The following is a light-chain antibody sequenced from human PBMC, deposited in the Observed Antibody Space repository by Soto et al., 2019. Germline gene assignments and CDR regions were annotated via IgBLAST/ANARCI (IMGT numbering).Light chain of an antibody. Sequence: EVVMTQSPATLSVSPGERVTLSCRASESVHRNLAWYQQKPGQGPSLLIYYASTRATGVPDRFTGSGSGTECTLTIIILQSEAFGVYHCHHYSNWPPTFGPGTKVEIK. CDR1: ESVHRN. V-gene: IGKV3-15*01. CDR3: HHYSNWPPT. CDR2: YAS. J-gene: IGKJ3*01.